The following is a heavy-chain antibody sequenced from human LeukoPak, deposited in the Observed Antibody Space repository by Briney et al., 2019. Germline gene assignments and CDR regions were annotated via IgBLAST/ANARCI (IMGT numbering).Heavy chain of an antibody. CDR2: INPSAGGT. J-gene: IGHJ4*02. CDR1: VYTFTTYH. CDR3: ARGGCSDGRCFDYY. Sequence: AVSVSCKASVYTFTTYHIHWVRQAPGQGLEWMGGINPSAGGTSFAQKFQGRVTMTRDTSTSTVYMDLSSLRSEDTDVYYCARGGCSDGRCFDYYWGEGTLVTVSS. D-gene: IGHD2-15*01. V-gene: IGHV1-46*01.